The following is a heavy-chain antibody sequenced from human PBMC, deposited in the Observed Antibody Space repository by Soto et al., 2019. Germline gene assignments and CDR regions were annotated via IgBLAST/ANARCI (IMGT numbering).Heavy chain of an antibody. CDR3: ARGGYYGSGRWLWFDP. Sequence: PSETLSLTCAVYGGSFSGYYWSWIRQPPGKGLEWIGEINHSGSTNYNPSLKSRVTISVDTSKNQFSLKLSSVTAADTAVYYCARGGYYGSGRWLWFDPWGQGTLVTVS. J-gene: IGHJ5*02. V-gene: IGHV4-34*01. CDR2: INHSGST. D-gene: IGHD3-10*01. CDR1: GGSFSGYY.